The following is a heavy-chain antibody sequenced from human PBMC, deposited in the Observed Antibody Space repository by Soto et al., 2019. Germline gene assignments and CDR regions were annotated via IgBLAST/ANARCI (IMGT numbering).Heavy chain of an antibody. J-gene: IGHJ6*02. CDR3: AKHGGSSYGMDV. CDR2: ISFGGSNK. D-gene: IGHD6-6*01. CDR1: GFIFSSYD. V-gene: IGHV3-30*18. Sequence: QVQLVESGGGVVQPGRSLRLSCAASGFIFSSYDMHWVRQAPGKRLEWVAVISFGGSNKYYADSVKGRFTISRDNSKNTLYLQMNSLRAEDTALYYCAKHGGSSYGMDVWGQGTTVTVSS.